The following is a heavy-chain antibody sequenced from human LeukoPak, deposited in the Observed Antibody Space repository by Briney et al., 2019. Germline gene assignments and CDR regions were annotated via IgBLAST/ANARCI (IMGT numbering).Heavy chain of an antibody. CDR3: AREYYDFWSGYRAYGMDV. CDR1: GFTFSSYS. CDR2: IYSGGST. V-gene: IGHV3-53*01. Sequence: GGSLRLSCAASGFTFSSYSMNWVRQAPGKGLEWVSVIYSGGSTYYADSVKGRFTISRDNSKNTLYLQMNSLRAEDTAVYYCAREYYDFWSGYRAYGMDVWGQGTTVTVSS. J-gene: IGHJ6*02. D-gene: IGHD3-3*01.